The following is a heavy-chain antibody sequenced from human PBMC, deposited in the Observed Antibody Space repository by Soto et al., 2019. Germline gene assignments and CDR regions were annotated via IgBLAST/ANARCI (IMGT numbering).Heavy chain of an antibody. CDR3: ARGRHCTNGVCYTPGLDY. D-gene: IGHD2-8*01. V-gene: IGHV3-21*01. CDR2: ISSSSSYI. Sequence: EVQLVESGGGLVKPGGSLRLSCAASGFTFSSYSMNWVRQAPGKGLEWVSSISSSSSYIYYADSVKGRFTISRDNAKNSLYLQMNSLRAEDTAVYYCARGRHCTNGVCYTPGLDYWGQGTLVTVSS. CDR1: GFTFSSYS. J-gene: IGHJ4*02.